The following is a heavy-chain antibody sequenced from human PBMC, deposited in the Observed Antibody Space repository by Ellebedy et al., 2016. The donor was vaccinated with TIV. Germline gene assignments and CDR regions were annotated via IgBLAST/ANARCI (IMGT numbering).Heavy chain of an antibody. Sequence: ASVKVSXKASGGTFNSLAITWVRQAPGHGLEWMGGIIPRFGSTNYAQKFQGRVTMTADESTSTVHMELSSLRSDDSAVYYCASLVGATGQNWFDPWGQGTLVTVSS. CDR3: ASLVGATGQNWFDP. CDR2: IIPRFGST. CDR1: GGTFNSLA. D-gene: IGHD1-26*01. V-gene: IGHV1-69*13. J-gene: IGHJ5*02.